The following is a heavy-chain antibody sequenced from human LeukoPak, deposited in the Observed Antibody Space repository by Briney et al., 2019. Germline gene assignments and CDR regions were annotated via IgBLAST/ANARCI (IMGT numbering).Heavy chain of an antibody. V-gene: IGHV4-59*08. CDR2: TYNSAST. D-gene: IGHD3-22*01. J-gene: IGHJ4*02. Sequence: SETLSLTCTVSGGSINSDYWGWIRQPPGRGLEWIGDTYNSASTNYNPSRKSRVTTSLDPSKNQFSLKLSYVTAEDTAVYYCARLGKTYYYVSGGYYLSDYFDTWGLGALVTVSS. CDR3: ARLGKTYYYVSGGYYLSDYFDT. CDR1: GGSINSDY.